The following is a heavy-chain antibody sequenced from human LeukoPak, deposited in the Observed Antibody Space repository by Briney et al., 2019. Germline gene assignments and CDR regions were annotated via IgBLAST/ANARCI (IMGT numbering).Heavy chain of an antibody. CDR1: GASVSSSH. CDR2: LSYTGKT. J-gene: IGHJ4*02. CDR3: SEGYFEPFDH. D-gene: IGHD2/OR15-2a*01. V-gene: IGHV4-59*02. Sequence: SETLSLTCVVSGASVSSSHWNWIRQLPGKGLESIGCLSYTGKTDYNPSITSRVTISLDTSKNQVSLKLRSVTAADTAVYYCSEGYFEPFDHWGQGTLVTVSS.